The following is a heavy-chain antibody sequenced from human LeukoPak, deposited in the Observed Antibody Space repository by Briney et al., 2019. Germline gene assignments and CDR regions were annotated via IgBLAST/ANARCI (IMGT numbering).Heavy chain of an antibody. Sequence: GGALEISCKGSGYSFTSYWIGGVRQVPGKGLEGMGIIYPGDSDTRYSPSFQGQVTISADKSISTAYLQWSSLKASDTAMYYCARFELLWGNYFDYWGQGTLVTVSS. V-gene: IGHV5-51*01. CDR2: IYPGDSDT. D-gene: IGHD3-10*01. CDR1: GYSFTSYW. J-gene: IGHJ4*02. CDR3: ARFELLWGNYFDY.